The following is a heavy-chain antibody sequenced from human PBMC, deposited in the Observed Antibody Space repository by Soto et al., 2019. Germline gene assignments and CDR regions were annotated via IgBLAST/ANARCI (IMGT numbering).Heavy chain of an antibody. Sequence: QVQLVQSGAEVQKPGSSVKVSCKASGGTFSSYTISWVRQAPGQGLEWMGRIIPILGIANYAQKFQGRVTITADKSTSTAYMELSSLRSEDTAVYYCATEGDGSGSYYNTYWGQGTLVTVSS. CDR3: ATEGDGSGSYYNTY. D-gene: IGHD3-10*01. V-gene: IGHV1-69*02. CDR2: IIPILGIA. CDR1: GGTFSSYT. J-gene: IGHJ4*02.